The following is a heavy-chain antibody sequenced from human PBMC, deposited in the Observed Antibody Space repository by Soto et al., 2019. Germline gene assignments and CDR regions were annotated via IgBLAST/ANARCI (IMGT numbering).Heavy chain of an antibody. CDR2: INPSGGST. D-gene: IGHD5-12*01. V-gene: IGHV1-46*01. CDR3: ARAKWLRFYYYYGMDV. J-gene: IGHJ6*02. CDR1: GYTFTSYY. Sequence: VASVKVSCKASGYTFTSYYMHWVRQAPGQGLEWMGIINPSGGSTSYAQKFQGRVTMTRDTSTSTVYMELSSLRSEDTAVYYCARAKWLRFYYYYGMDVWGQGTTVTVSS.